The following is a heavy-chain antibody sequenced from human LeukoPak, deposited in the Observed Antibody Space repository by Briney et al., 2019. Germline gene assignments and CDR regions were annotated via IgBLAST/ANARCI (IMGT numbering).Heavy chain of an antibody. CDR2: LSDDGSNE. CDR3: AKDPLLARYCSGGSCYSWGEIDY. V-gene: IGHV3-30*18. D-gene: IGHD2-15*01. CDR1: GVTFSTYG. J-gene: IGHJ4*02. Sequence: PRGSLRLSCAASGVTFSTYGMHWVRQAPGKGLEWVAVLSDDGSNEYYADSVKGRFTISRDNSKNTLYLQMNSLTAEDTAVYYCAKDPLLARYCSGGSCYSWGEIDYWGQGTLVTASS.